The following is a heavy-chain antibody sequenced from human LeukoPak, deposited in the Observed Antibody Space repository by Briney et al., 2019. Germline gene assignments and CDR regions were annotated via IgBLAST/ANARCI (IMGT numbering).Heavy chain of an antibody. CDR2: IIPIFGTA. J-gene: IGHJ6*02. Sequence: SVTVSCKPSGGTFSSYAIRWVGQAPGQGIGWMGGIIPIFGTANYAQRLQGRVTINENESTSTAYMELRSVRCDDTAAYYLARSVPSWGTYRYYCMDVWGQGTTVTVSS. CDR1: GGTFSSYA. V-gene: IGHV1-69*13. D-gene: IGHD3-16*02. CDR3: ARSVPSWGTYRYYCMDV.